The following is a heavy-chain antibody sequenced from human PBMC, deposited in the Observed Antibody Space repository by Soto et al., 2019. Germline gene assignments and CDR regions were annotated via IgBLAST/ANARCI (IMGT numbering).Heavy chain of an antibody. Sequence: GGSLKISCNGSGYSFTSYWISWVRQMPWKGLEWMGMIDPSGSYTNYSPSFQGHVTISADKSISTAYLQWSSLKASDTAMYYCARHLQYSGYEVFDYWGQGTLVTVSS. CDR1: GYSFTSYW. J-gene: IGHJ4*02. CDR3: ARHLQYSGYEVFDY. D-gene: IGHD5-12*01. V-gene: IGHV5-10-1*01. CDR2: IDPSGSYT.